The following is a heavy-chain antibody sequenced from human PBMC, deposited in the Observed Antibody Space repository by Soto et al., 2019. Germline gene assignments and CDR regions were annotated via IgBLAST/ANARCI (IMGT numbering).Heavy chain of an antibody. CDR2: IIPIFGTA. D-gene: IGHD3-10*01. V-gene: IGHV1-69*19. Sequence: QVQLVQYGAEVKKPGSSVKVSCKASGGTFSSYAISWVRQAPGQGLEWMGGIIPIFGTANYAQKFQGRVTITADDSRSTAYLGLCSLSSEVTVVYYCVRGDSPYGSGSYYKASPFDFWGQGTLVNVS. J-gene: IGHJ4*02. CDR1: GGTFSSYA. CDR3: VRGDSPYGSGSYYKASPFDF.